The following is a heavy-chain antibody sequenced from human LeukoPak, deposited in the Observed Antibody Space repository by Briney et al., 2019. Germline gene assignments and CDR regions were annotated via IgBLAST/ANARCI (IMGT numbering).Heavy chain of an antibody. Sequence: GGSLRLSCAASGFTFSSYWMSWVRQAPGKGLEWVSAISGSGGSTYYADSVKGRFTISRDNSKNTLYLQMNSLRAEDTAVYYCAKDGSYGPRGTYYFDYWGQGTLVTVSS. CDR2: ISGSGGST. CDR3: AKDGSYGPRGTYYFDY. CDR1: GFTFSSYW. V-gene: IGHV3-23*01. J-gene: IGHJ4*02. D-gene: IGHD1-26*01.